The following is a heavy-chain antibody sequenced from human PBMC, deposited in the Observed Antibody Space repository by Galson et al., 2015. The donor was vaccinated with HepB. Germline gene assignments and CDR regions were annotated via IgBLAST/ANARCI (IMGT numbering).Heavy chain of an antibody. V-gene: IGHV1-69*04. D-gene: IGHD2-2*02. Sequence: SVKVSCKASGGTFSSYAFSWVRQAPGQGLEWLGRIIPILGIASYAQKFQGRVTITADKSTSTAYMELSSLRSEDTAVYYCARSPCTSTSCYTSSYYYYYMDVCGKGTTVTVSS. CDR2: IIPILGIA. CDR3: ARSPCTSTSCYTSSYYYYYMDV. CDR1: GGTFSSYA. J-gene: IGHJ6*03.